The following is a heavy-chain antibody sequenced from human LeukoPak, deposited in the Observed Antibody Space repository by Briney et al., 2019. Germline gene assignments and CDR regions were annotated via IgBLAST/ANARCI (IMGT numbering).Heavy chain of an antibody. D-gene: IGHD3-16*01. CDR1: GFPLDRYW. V-gene: IGHV3-7*01. Sequence: PGGPLRLSCVASGFPLDRYWRSWFRQAPGKGLEWVANIKHDGSEKNFVDSVKGRFTISRDNAENSLFLQMNSLRADDTAVYFCARQPIYEAYFDFWGQGTLVTVSS. CDR3: ARQPIYEAYFDF. CDR2: IKHDGSEK. J-gene: IGHJ4*02.